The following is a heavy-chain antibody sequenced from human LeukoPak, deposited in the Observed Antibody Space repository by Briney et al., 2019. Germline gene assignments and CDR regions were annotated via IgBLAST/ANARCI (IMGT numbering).Heavy chain of an antibody. Sequence: SETLSLTCTVSGDSVSSYYWSWIRQPPGKGLEWIGYINYSGSTNYNPSLKSRVTISGDTSKNQFSLKLSSVTAADTAVYYCASSPPGTEYFHHWARAPWSPSLQ. J-gene: IGHJ1*01. V-gene: IGHV4-59*08. CDR2: INYSGST. CDR1: GDSVSSYY. CDR3: ASSPPGTEYFHH.